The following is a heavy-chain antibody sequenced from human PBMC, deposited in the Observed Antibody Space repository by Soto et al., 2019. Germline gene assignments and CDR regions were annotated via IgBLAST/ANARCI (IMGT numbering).Heavy chain of an antibody. V-gene: IGHV4-30-4*01. Sequence: SETLSLTCTVSGGSISSGDYKWSWIRQPPGKGLEWIGYIYYSGSTYYNPSLKSRLTISLDRSKKQLSLSLRSVTAADTAVYYCARVGSAFDPWGQGTLVTAPQ. CDR3: ARVGSAFDP. D-gene: IGHD1-26*01. CDR1: GGSISSGDYK. J-gene: IGHJ5*02. CDR2: IYYSGST.